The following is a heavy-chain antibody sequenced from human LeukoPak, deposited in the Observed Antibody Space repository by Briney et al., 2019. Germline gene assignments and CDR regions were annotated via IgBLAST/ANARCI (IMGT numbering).Heavy chain of an antibody. V-gene: IGHV3-23*01. Sequence: GGSLRLSCAASGFTFSSYAMSWVRQAPGKGLDWVSTVGRRVGSTFYADSVKGRFTISRDNSKNTLYLQMNSLRADDTAVYYCAKHHCGDYQKSVGFDIWGQGTMVTVSS. CDR1: GFTFSSYA. J-gene: IGHJ3*02. CDR3: AKHHCGDYQKSVGFDI. CDR2: VGRRVGST. D-gene: IGHD4-17*01.